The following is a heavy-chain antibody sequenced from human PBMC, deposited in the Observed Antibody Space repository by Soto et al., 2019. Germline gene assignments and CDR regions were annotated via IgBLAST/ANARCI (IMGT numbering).Heavy chain of an antibody. Sequence: SVKVSCKASGGTFSSYAISWVRQAPGQGLEWMGGIIPIFGTANYAQKFQGRVTITADESTSTAYMELSSLRSEDTAVYYCARSYDSSENFDYWGQGTLVTVSS. CDR3: ARSYDSSENFDY. CDR1: GGTFSSYA. J-gene: IGHJ4*02. CDR2: IIPIFGTA. V-gene: IGHV1-69*13. D-gene: IGHD3-22*01.